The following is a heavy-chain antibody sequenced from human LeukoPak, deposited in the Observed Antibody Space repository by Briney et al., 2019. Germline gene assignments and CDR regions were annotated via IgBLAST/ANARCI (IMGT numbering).Heavy chain of an antibody. CDR1: GFTFSNAW. CDR2: IKSKTDGGTT. V-gene: IGHV3-15*01. CDR3: TTGLWNQPFDY. J-gene: IGHJ4*02. Sequence: GGSLRLSCAASGFTFSNAWMSWVRQAPGKGLEWVGRIKSKTDGGTTDYAAPVEGRFTISRDDSKNTLYLQMNSLKTEDTAVYYCTTGLWNQPFDYWGQGTLVTVSS. D-gene: IGHD1-1*01.